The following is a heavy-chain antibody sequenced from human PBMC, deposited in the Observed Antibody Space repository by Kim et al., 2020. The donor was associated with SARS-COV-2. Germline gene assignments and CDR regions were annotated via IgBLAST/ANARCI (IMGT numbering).Heavy chain of an antibody. Sequence: GGSLRLSCAASGFTFSSYAMHWVRQAPGKGLEWVAVISYDGSNKYYADSVKGRFTISRDNSKNTLYLQMNSLRAEDTAVYYCARGPLDTAMVTYFQHWGQGTLVTVSS. CDR3: ARGPLDTAMVTYFQH. CDR1: GFTFSSYA. J-gene: IGHJ1*01. CDR2: ISYDGSNK. V-gene: IGHV3-30-3*01. D-gene: IGHD5-18*01.